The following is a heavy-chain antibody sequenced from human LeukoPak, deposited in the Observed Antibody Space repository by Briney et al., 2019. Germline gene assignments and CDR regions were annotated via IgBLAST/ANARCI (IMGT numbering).Heavy chain of an antibody. CDR1: GYSISSGYY. J-gene: IGHJ4*02. CDR3: ARKGVAVASFDY. Sequence: SETLSLTCAVSGYSISSGYYWGGIRQPPGKGLEWIGSIYHSGSTYYNPSLKSRVTISVDTSKNQFSLKLSSVTAADTAVYYCARKGVAVASFDYWGQGTLVTVSS. D-gene: IGHD6-19*01. CDR2: IYHSGST. V-gene: IGHV4-38-2*01.